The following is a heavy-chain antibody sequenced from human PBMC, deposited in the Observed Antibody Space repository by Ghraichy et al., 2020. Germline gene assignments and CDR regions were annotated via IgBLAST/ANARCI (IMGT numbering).Heavy chain of an antibody. CDR3: ARLRLPTPSGLFDP. V-gene: IGHV4-39*01. Sequence: SETLSLTCTVSGGSISSTSYYWGWICQPPGKGLEWIGSIYYSGSTSYNSSLKSRVTISVDRSKNQFSLELSSVTAADTAVYYCARLRLPTPSGLFDPWGQGTLVTVSS. CDR1: GGSISSTSYY. D-gene: IGHD1-14*01. CDR2: IYYSGST. J-gene: IGHJ5*02.